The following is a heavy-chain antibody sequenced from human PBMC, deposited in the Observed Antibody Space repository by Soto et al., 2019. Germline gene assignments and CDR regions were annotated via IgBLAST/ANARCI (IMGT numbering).Heavy chain of an antibody. J-gene: IGHJ4*02. Sequence: GGSLRLSCAASGFTFSSYWMSWVRQAPGKGLEWVANIKQDGSEKYYVDSVKARFNISRDNAKNSRYMQMNSLRAEDTAVYYCARVGRFLEWLRPKDFFERFDYWGQGTLVTVSS. CDR3: ARVGRFLEWLRPKDFFERFDY. CDR1: GFTFSSYW. V-gene: IGHV3-7*01. D-gene: IGHD3-3*01. CDR2: IKQDGSEK.